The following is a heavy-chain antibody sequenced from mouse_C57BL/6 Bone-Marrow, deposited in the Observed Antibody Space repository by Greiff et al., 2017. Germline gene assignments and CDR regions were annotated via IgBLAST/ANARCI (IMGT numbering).Heavy chain of an antibody. Sequence: QVQLQQPGAELVRPGSSVKLSCKASGYTFTSYWMDWVKQRPGQGLEWIGNIYPSDSETHYNQKFKDKATLTVDKSSSTAYMQLSSLTSEDSAVYYCARSRAYYSNYDAMDYWGQGTSVTVSS. CDR3: ARSRAYYSNYDAMDY. V-gene: IGHV1-61*01. J-gene: IGHJ4*01. D-gene: IGHD2-5*01. CDR2: IYPSDSET. CDR1: GYTFTSYW.